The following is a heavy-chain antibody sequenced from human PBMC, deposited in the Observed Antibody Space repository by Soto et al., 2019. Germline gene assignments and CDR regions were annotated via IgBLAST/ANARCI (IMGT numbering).Heavy chain of an antibody. D-gene: IGHD3-3*01. Sequence: GGSLRLSCAASGFTFSSYAMSWVRQAPGKGLEWVSAISGSGGSTYYADSVKGRFTISRDNSKNTLYLQMNSLRAEDTAVYYCASNLEWLLYRFIWGQGTLVTVSS. CDR3: ASNLEWLLYRFI. V-gene: IGHV3-23*01. CDR2: ISGSGGST. J-gene: IGHJ4*02. CDR1: GFTFSSYA.